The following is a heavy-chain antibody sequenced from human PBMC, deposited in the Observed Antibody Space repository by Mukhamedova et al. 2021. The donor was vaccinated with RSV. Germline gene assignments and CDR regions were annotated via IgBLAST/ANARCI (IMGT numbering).Heavy chain of an antibody. CDR3: ARSLTDYAYYGMDA. J-gene: IGHJ6*02. CDR2: IDTNTGNP. V-gene: IGHV7-4-1*02. Sequence: HGLEWMGWIDTNTGNPTYAQGFAGRFVFSLDTSVSTTYMQINHLRAEDTAVYYCARSLTDYAYYGMDAWGQGTTVTVSS. D-gene: IGHD4-17*01.